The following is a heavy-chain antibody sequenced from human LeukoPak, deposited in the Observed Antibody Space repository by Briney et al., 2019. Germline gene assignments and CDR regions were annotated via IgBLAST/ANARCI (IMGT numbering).Heavy chain of an antibody. CDR1: GGSISSNNYY. CDR2: FSYSGTT. V-gene: IGHV4-39*07. J-gene: IGHJ4*02. D-gene: IGHD6-19*01. CDR3: ARIDNGGWFRGGDY. Sequence: SETLSLTCTVSGGSISSNNYYWGWIRQPPGKGLEWIGSFSYSGTTYYNPSLKSRVTISVDTSRNQFSLKMSSVTAADTAVYYCARIDNGGWFRGGDYWGQGTLVTVSS.